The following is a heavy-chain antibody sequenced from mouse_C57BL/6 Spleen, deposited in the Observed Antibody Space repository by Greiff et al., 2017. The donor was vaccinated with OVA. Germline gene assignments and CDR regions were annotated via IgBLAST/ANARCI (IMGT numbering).Heavy chain of an antibody. CDR2: INPGSGGT. V-gene: IGHV1-54*01. CDR1: GYAFTNYL. CDR3: ARWEGFYYGSCY. D-gene: IGHD1-1*01. Sequence: QVQLQQSGAELVRPGTSVKVSCKASGYAFTNYLIEWVKQRPGQGLEWIGVINPGSGGTNYNEKFKGKATLTADKSSSTAYMQLSSLTSEDSAVYFCARWEGFYYGSCYWGQGTTLTVSS. J-gene: IGHJ2*01.